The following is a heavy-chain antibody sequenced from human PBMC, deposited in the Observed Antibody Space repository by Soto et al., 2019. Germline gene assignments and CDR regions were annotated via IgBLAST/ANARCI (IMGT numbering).Heavy chain of an antibody. CDR2: IYPGDSDT. CDR3: ASGMHRGYSYGTHDAFDI. J-gene: IGHJ3*02. D-gene: IGHD5-18*01. Sequence: PGESLKISCKGSGYSFTSYWIGWVRQMPGKGLEWMGIIYPGDSDTRYSPSFQGQVTISADKSISTAYLQWSSLKASDTAMYYCASGMHRGYSYGTHDAFDIWGQGTMVTVSS. V-gene: IGHV5-51*01. CDR1: GYSFTSYW.